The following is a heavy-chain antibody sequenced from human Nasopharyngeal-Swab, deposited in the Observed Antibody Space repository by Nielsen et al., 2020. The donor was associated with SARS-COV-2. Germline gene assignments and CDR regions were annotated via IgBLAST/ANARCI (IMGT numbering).Heavy chain of an antibody. D-gene: IGHD6-13*01. CDR1: GGSISSSNW. V-gene: IGHV4-4*02. J-gene: IGHJ4*02. CDR3: ARVVAAAGWNRGVDY. CDR2: IYHSGST. Sequence: SETLSLTCAVSGGSISSSNWWSWVRQPPGKGLEWIGEIYHSGSTNYNPSLKSRVTISVDKSKNQFSLKLGSVTAADTAVYYCARVVAAAGWNRGVDYWGQGTLVTVSS.